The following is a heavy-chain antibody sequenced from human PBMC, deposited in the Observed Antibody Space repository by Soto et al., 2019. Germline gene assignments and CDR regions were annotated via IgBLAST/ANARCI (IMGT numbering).Heavy chain of an antibody. CDR2: FYPSGST. CDR3: ARSIAARQGAYYYYGMDV. Sequence: ASETLSLTCTVSGASISDYYWSWIRQSPGKGLDWIGYFYPSGSTYYNPSLKSRVTISVDRSKNQFSLKLSSVTAADTAVYYCARSIAARQGAYYYYGMDVWGQGTTVTVSS. CDR1: GASISDYY. V-gene: IGHV4-59*12. D-gene: IGHD6-6*01. J-gene: IGHJ6*02.